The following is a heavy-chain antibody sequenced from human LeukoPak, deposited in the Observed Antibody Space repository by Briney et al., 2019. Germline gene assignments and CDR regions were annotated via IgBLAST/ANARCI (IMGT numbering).Heavy chain of an antibody. Sequence: ASVKVSCKASGYTFTSYYMHWVRQAPGPGLEWMGIINPSGGSTSYAQQFQGRVTMTRDTSTSTVYMELSSLRSEDTAVYYCARARVDIVATIKGRGYFDYWGQGTLVTVSS. D-gene: IGHD5-12*01. CDR1: GYTFTSYY. J-gene: IGHJ4*02. V-gene: IGHV1-46*01. CDR3: ARARVDIVATIKGRGYFDY. CDR2: INPSGGST.